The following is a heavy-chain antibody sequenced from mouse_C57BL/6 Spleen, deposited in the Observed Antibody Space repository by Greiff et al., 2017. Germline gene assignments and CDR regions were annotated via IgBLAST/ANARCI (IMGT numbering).Heavy chain of an antibody. CDR3: SMGREYDGLVAWFAY. V-gene: IGHV1-50*01. Sequence: QVQLQQPGAELVKPGASVKLSCKASGYTFTSYWMQWVNQRPGQGLEWIGEIDPSDSYTNSNQKFKGKSTLTVDTSYSTAYMQRSSLTSEDSAVYYCSMGREYDGLVAWFAYWGQGTLVTVSA. D-gene: IGHD2-14*01. J-gene: IGHJ3*01. CDR2: IDPSDSYT. CDR1: GYTFTSYW.